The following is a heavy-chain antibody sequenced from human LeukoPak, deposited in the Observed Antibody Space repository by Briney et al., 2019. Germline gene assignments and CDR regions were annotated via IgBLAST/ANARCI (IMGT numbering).Heavy chain of an antibody. V-gene: IGHV4-34*01. Sequence: SETLSLTCAVYGGSFSGYYWSWIRQPPGKGLEWIGQINHSGSTNYNPSLKSRVTISVDTSKNQFSLKLSSVTAADTAVYYCARALVRGSRYNWFDRWGQGTLVTVSS. CDR1: GGSFSGYY. D-gene: IGHD3-10*01. J-gene: IGHJ5*02. CDR3: ARALVRGSRYNWFDR. CDR2: INHSGST.